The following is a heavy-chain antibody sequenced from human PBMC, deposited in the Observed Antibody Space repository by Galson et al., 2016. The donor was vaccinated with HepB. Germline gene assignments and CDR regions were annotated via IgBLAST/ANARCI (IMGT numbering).Heavy chain of an antibody. D-gene: IGHD3-16*01. CDR1: GFTFSDYY. CDR2: ISRSSSYI. Sequence: SLRLSCAASGFTFSDYYMSWIRQAPGKGLEWISYISRSSSYIIYADSVKGRFTISRDDAKNSLYLQINSLRAEDPAVYYCAREGRGAYSNTIDSWGQGTLVTVSS. V-gene: IGHV3-11*06. J-gene: IGHJ4*02. CDR3: AREGRGAYSNTIDS.